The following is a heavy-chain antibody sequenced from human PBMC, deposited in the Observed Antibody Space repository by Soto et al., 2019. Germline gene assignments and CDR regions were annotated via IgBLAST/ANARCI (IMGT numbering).Heavy chain of an antibody. CDR2: IPSKTHTYAT. CDR3: TRQHLDVPVASAIDY. V-gene: IGHV3-73*02. CDR1: GFTFSGST. D-gene: IGHD6-19*01. Sequence: EVRLVESGGGLVQPGGSLKLSCAASGFTFSGSTIHWVRQTSGKGLEWVGRIPSKTHTYATAYAASVKGRFTISRDDSKNTAYLQINSLKTEDTAVYYCTRQHLDVPVASAIDYWGQGTLVTVSS. J-gene: IGHJ4*02.